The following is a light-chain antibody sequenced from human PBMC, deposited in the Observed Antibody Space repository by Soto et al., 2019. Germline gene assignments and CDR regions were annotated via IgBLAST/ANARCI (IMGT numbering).Light chain of an antibody. CDR1: QSISRN. CDR2: GVS. Sequence: VMTQSPGTLSVSPGERATLSCRASQSISRNLAWYQQKPGRAPRLLIYGVSTRATGIPARFSGSGSETEFTLTISSLQSEDFAVYYCQQYNNWPPYTFGQGTKVDIK. V-gene: IGKV3-15*01. CDR3: QQYNNWPPYT. J-gene: IGKJ2*01.